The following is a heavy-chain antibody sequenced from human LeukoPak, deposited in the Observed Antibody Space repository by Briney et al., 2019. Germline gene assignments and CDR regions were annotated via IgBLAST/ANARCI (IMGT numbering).Heavy chain of an antibody. J-gene: IGHJ5*02. CDR3: ARGPFGVLPRNWFDP. V-gene: IGHV1-2*02. Sequence: ASVKVSCKASGYTFTGYYMHWVRQAPGQGLEWMGWINPNSGGTNYAQKFQGRVTMTRDTSISTAYMELSRLRSDDTAVYYCARGPFGVLPRNWFDPWGQGTLVTVSS. D-gene: IGHD3-3*01. CDR2: INPNSGGT. CDR1: GYTFTGYY.